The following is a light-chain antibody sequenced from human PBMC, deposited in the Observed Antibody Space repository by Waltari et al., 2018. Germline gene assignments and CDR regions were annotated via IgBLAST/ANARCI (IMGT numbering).Light chain of an antibody. V-gene: IGLV8-61*01. J-gene: IGLJ2*01. CDR1: SGSISSTSY. CDR3: LMYMGSGIWV. Sequence: QTVVTQEPSLSVSPGGTVTLTCALSSGSISSTSYVSWYRQTPGQAPRTLIYKIIGRAAGVPDRVSGSLLGNKAALTITGAQADDESDYYCLMYMGSGIWVFGGGTKVTVL. CDR2: KII.